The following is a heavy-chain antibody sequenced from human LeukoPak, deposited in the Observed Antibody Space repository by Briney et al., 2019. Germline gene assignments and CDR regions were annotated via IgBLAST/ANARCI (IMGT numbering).Heavy chain of an antibody. CDR1: GFTFSSYG. CDR3: AKIVPVYSYAY. J-gene: IGHJ4*02. D-gene: IGHD5-18*01. CDR2: ISYDGSNK. Sequence: GGSLRLSCAASGFTFSSYGMHWVRQAPGKGLEWVAVISYDGSNKYYADSVKGRFTISRDNSKNTLYLQMNSLRAEDTAVYYCAKIVPVYSYAYWGQGTLVTVSS. V-gene: IGHV3-30*18.